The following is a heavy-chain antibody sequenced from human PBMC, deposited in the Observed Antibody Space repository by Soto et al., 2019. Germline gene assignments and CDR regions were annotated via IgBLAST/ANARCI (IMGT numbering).Heavy chain of an antibody. Sequence: ASGKVSCKASGYSFTTHGISWERQAPVQGPVWMGWISGYNGNTNYPQKFQVRVTMTIDTATRTAYMELTNLRSDDPAVYYRARDVAKSYFEPPDYWGQGTLVTVSS. CDR2: ISGYNGNT. J-gene: IGHJ4*02. V-gene: IGHV1-18*01. CDR3: ARDVAKSYFEPPDY. D-gene: IGHD3-22*01. CDR1: GYSFTTHG.